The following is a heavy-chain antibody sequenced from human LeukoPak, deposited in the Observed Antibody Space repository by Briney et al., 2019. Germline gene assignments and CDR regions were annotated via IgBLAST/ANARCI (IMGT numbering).Heavy chain of an antibody. V-gene: IGHV3-23*01. Sequence: GGSLRLSCAASGFTFHNYAMSWVRQAPGRGLEWVSAISSSGDITFYADSVRGRFTISSDNSSYTLYLQMNRLRAEDAAMYYCAKDRPNYHESNGHYYRRNGDSWGQGTLVTVSS. J-gene: IGHJ5*01. CDR2: ISSSGDIT. CDR3: AKDRPNYHESNGHYYRRNGDS. CDR1: GFTFHNYA. D-gene: IGHD3-22*01.